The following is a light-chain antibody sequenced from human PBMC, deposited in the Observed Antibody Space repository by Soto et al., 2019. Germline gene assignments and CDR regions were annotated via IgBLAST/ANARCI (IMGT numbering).Light chain of an antibody. V-gene: IGKV1-27*01. CDR2: AAS. CDR3: QKYNSAIFT. Sequence: IQMTQSPSSLSASVGDRVTITCRVSQGISNYLAWYQQKPGKVPKLLIYAASTLQSGVPSWISISVSVIDFTLTISSLQPSEVATYYCQKYNSAIFTSGPGTTVY. CDR1: QGISNY. J-gene: IGKJ3*01.